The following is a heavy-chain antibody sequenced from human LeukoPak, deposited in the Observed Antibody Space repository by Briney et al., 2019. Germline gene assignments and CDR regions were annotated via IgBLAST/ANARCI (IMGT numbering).Heavy chain of an antibody. D-gene: IGHD6-19*01. CDR3: AKANTGYSSGWTQYYFDY. Sequence: GGSLRLSCAASGFTFSSYGMHWVRQAPGKGLEWVAVISYDGSNKYYADSVKGRFTISRDNSKNTLYLQMNRLRAEDTAVYYCAKANTGYSSGWTQYYFDYWGQGTLVTVSS. CDR1: GFTFSSYG. J-gene: IGHJ4*02. V-gene: IGHV3-30*18. CDR2: ISYDGSNK.